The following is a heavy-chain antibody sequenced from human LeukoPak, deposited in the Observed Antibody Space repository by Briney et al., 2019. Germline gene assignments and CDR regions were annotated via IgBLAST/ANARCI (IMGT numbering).Heavy chain of an antibody. CDR1: GYTLTELS. CDR2: FDPEDGET. D-gene: IGHD6-13*01. J-gene: IGHJ4*02. V-gene: IGHV1-24*01. CDR3: ATAPLAAAGRFDY. Sequence: ASVKVSCKVSGYTLTELSMHWVRQAPGKGLEWMGGFDPEDGETICAQKFQGRVTMTEDTSTDTAYMELSSLRSEDTAVYYCATAPLAAAGRFDYWGQGILVTVSS.